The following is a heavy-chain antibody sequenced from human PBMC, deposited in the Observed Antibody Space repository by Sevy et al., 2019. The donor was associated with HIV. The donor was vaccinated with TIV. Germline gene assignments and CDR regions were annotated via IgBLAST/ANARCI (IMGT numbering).Heavy chain of an antibody. D-gene: IGHD3-10*01. V-gene: IGHV1-18*01. CDR2: ISDYNGYT. J-gene: IGHJ6*02. CDR1: GYTFSSYG. Sequence: ASVKVSCKASGYTFSSYGISWVRQAPGQGLEWMGWISDYNGYTNYAHKFQGRVTMSTETSTRTAYMELRSLRSDDTAVYFCAREGYCYRSWTYRPRNYYGIDVWGQGTAVTVSS. CDR3: AREGYCYRSWTYRPRNYYGIDV.